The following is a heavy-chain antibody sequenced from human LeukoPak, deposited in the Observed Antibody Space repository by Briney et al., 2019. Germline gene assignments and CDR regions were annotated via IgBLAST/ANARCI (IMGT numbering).Heavy chain of an antibody. Sequence: SVKVSCKASGGTFSSYAISWVRQAPGQGLEWMGRIIPILGIANYAQRFQGRVTITADKSTSTAYMELSSLRSEDTAVYYCARGRSSGCLGYWGQGTLVTVSS. CDR2: IIPILGIA. V-gene: IGHV1-69*04. D-gene: IGHD6-19*01. CDR3: ARGRSSGCLGY. CDR1: GGTFSSYA. J-gene: IGHJ4*02.